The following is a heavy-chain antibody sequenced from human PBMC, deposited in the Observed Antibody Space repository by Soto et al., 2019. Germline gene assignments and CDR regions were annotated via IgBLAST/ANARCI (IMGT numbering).Heavy chain of an antibody. CDR2: IWYDGSNK. CDR3: ARDQWGAIPDPYYFDY. D-gene: IGHD2-2*02. V-gene: IGHV3-33*01. Sequence: QVQLVESGGGVVQPGRSLRLSCAASGFTFSSYGMHWVRQAPGKGLEWVAVIWYDGSNKYYADSVKGRFTISRDNSKNTLYLQTNSLRAEDTAVYYCARDQWGAIPDPYYFDYWGQGTLVTVSS. CDR1: GFTFSSYG. J-gene: IGHJ4*02.